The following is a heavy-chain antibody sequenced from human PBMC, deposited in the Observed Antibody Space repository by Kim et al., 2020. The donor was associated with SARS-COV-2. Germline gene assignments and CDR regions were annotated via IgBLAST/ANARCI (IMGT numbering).Heavy chain of an antibody. CDR3: ALLDYDILTGYVY. Sequence: SETLSLTCAVYGGSFSGYYWSWIRQPPGKGLEWTGEINHSGSTNYNPSLKSRVTISVDTSKNQFSLKLSSVTAADTAVYYCALLDYDILTGYVYWGQGTLVTVSS. D-gene: IGHD3-9*01. CDR1: GGSFSGYY. J-gene: IGHJ4*02. V-gene: IGHV4-34*01. CDR2: INHSGST.